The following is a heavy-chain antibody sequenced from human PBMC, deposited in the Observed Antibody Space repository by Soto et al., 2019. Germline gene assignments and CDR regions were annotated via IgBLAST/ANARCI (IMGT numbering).Heavy chain of an antibody. J-gene: IGHJ6*02. Sequence: QVQLQQWGAGLLKPSETLSLTCAVYGGSFSGYYWSWIRQPPGKGLEWIGEINHSGSTNYNPSLKSRVTISVDTSKNQFSLKLSSVTAADTAVYYCARIGYSSSWPYYYGMDVWGQGTTVTVSS. V-gene: IGHV4-34*01. D-gene: IGHD6-13*01. CDR3: ARIGYSSSWPYYYGMDV. CDR2: INHSGST. CDR1: GGSFSGYY.